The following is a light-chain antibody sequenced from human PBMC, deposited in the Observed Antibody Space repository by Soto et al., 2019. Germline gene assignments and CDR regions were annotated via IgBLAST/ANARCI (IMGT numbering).Light chain of an antibody. Sequence: ERVMTQSPATLSVSPGERATLSCRASQSVSNNLAWYQQKLGQAPSLLIYGAFTRATGISARFSGSGSGTEFTLTISSLQSEDFAIYYCQQYKNWPRTFGQGTKVDIK. CDR2: GAF. CDR3: QQYKNWPRT. J-gene: IGKJ1*01. CDR1: QSVSNN. V-gene: IGKV3-15*01.